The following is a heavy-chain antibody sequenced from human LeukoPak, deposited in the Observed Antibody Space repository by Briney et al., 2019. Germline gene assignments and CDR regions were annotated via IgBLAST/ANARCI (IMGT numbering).Heavy chain of an antibody. CDR2: INPNSGGT. CDR3: ANTYALGNYYKGGFDP. V-gene: IGHV1-2*02. Sequence: ASVKVSYKASGYTFTGYYMHWVRQAPGQGLEWMGWINPNSGGTNYAQKFQGRVTMTRDTSIRTVYMELSRLRSDDTAVYYCANTYALGNYYKGGFDPWGQGTLVTVSS. J-gene: IGHJ5*02. CDR1: GYTFTGYY. D-gene: IGHD3-10*01.